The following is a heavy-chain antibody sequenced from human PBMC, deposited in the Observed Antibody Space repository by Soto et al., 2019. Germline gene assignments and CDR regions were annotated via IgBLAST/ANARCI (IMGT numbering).Heavy chain of an antibody. V-gene: IGHV1-3*01. CDR2: INAGNGNT. CDR1: GYTFTIYA. CDR3: ARAGGGGSKNWFDP. J-gene: IGHJ5*02. D-gene: IGHD6-13*01. Sequence: ASVKVSCKASGYTFTIYAMHWVRQAPGQRLEWMGWINAGNGNTKYSQKFQGRVTITRDTSASTAYMELSSLRSEDTAVYYCARAGGGGSKNWFDPWGQGTLVTVSS.